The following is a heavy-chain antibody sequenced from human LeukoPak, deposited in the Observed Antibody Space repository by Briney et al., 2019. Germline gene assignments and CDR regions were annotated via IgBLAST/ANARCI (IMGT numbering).Heavy chain of an antibody. Sequence: PAGGSLRLSCAASGFTFSSCDMHWVRQAPGKGLEWVSYISSGSSPKYYADSVKGRFTISRDNAKNSLYLQMNSLRAEDTAVYYCARDREEMATSYYFDYWGQGTLVTVSS. CDR2: ISSGSSPK. D-gene: IGHD5-24*01. J-gene: IGHJ4*02. CDR1: GFTFSSCD. V-gene: IGHV3-48*04. CDR3: ARDREEMATSYYFDY.